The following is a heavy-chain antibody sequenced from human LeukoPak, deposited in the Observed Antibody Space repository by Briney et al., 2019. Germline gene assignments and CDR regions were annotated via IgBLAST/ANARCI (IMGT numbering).Heavy chain of an antibody. J-gene: IGHJ3*02. CDR3: AKPRSYDTLTGYGI. D-gene: IGHD3-9*01. V-gene: IGHV3-48*04. CDR2: ISSSSSTI. CDR1: GFTFSSYS. Sequence: GGSLRRSGAASGFTFSSYSMNWVRQAPGKGLEWVSYISSSSSTIYYADSVKGRFTISRDNAKNSLYLQMNSLRAEDTAVYYCAKPRSYDTLTGYGIWGQGTMVTVSS.